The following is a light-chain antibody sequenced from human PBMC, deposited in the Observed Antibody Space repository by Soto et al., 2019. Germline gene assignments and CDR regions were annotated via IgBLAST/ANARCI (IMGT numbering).Light chain of an antibody. V-gene: IGKV3-15*01. Sequence: EIVLTQSPVTLSVSAGERVTLSFRASQSVGTNLAWYQQRPGQAPRLLVYGASTRASGIPPRFSGSGSGTDFTLTISSLQSEDFAVYYCQQLNYWPRITFGQGTRLEIK. CDR2: GAS. J-gene: IGKJ5*01. CDR1: QSVGTN. CDR3: QQLNYWPRIT.